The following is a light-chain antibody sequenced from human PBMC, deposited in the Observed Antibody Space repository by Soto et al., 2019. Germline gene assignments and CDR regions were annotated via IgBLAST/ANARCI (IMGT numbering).Light chain of an antibody. CDR2: GAS. J-gene: IGKJ3*01. V-gene: IGKV3-20*01. CDR3: QQYGSSPPRVT. Sequence: EIVLTQSPGTLSLSPGERATLSCRASQSVSSSYLAWYQQKPGQAPRLLIYGASSRATGIPDRFSGSGSGTDFTLTISRLEPEDFAVYYCQQYGSSPPRVTFGPGTKVDIE. CDR1: QSVSSSY.